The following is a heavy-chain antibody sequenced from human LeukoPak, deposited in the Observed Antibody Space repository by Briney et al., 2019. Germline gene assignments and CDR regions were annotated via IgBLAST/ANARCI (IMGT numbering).Heavy chain of an antibody. J-gene: IGHJ4*02. Sequence: AGGSLRLSCAASGFTVSSNYMSWVRQAPGKGLEWVSVIYSGGSTYYADSVKGRFTISRDNSKNTLYLQMNSLRAGDTAVYYCGVVRGGYFDYWGQGTLVTVSS. CDR1: GFTVSSNY. CDR2: IYSGGST. CDR3: GVVRGGYFDY. V-gene: IGHV3-53*01. D-gene: IGHD2-21*01.